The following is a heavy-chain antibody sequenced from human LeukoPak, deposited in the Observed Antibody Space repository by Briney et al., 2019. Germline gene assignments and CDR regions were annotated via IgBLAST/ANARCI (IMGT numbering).Heavy chain of an antibody. CDR2: TRKKANSYST. J-gene: IGHJ3*02. V-gene: IGHV3-72*01. CDR1: GFTFSDHY. Sequence: GGSLRLSCAASGFTFSDHYMDWVRQAPGKGLEWVGCTRKKANSYSTDYAASVKGRFTSSRDDSENSLYLQMNSLKTEDTAVYYCARTNPGDAFDIWGQGTVVTVSS. CDR3: ARTNPGDAFDI.